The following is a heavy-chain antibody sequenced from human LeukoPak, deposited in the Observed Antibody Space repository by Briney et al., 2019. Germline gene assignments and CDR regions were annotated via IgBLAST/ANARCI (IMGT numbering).Heavy chain of an antibody. CDR1: GYTFTSYY. Sequence: SVKVSCKASGYTFTSYYMHWVRQAPGQGLEWMGGIIPIFGTANYAQKFQGRVTITADESTSTAYMELSSLRSEDTAVYYCAYRYGDPDYWGQGTLVTVSS. V-gene: IGHV1-69*13. CDR2: IIPIFGTA. D-gene: IGHD4-17*01. CDR3: AYRYGDPDY. J-gene: IGHJ4*02.